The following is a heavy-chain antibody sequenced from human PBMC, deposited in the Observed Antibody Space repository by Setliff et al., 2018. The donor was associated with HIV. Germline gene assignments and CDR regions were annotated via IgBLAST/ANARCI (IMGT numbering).Heavy chain of an antibody. V-gene: IGHV7-4-1*02. CDR3: AREFLLGDLSFPAN. D-gene: IGHD3-16*02. CDR2: VNTKTGNP. J-gene: IGHJ4*02. CDR1: GYIFTNDP. Sequence: ASVKVSCKASGYIFTNDPMNWARQAPGQGLEWMGWVNTKTGNPTYAQDFTGRFVFSLDTSVNTAYLEISGLKIEDTAVYFCAREFLLGDLSFPANWGQGTLVTVSS.